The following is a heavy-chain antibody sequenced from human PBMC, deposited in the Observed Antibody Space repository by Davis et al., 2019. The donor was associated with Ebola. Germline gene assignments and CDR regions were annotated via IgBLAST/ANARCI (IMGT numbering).Heavy chain of an antibody. CDR1: GFTVSSNY. D-gene: IGHD3-10*01. J-gene: IGHJ6*02. CDR3: ANQELLHYGMDV. V-gene: IGHV3-53*01. Sequence: GGSLRLSCAASGFTVSSNYMSWVRQAPGKGLEWVSVIYSGGSTYYADSVKGRFTISRDNSKNTLYLQMNSLRAEDTAVYYCANQELLHYGMDVWGQGTTVTVSS. CDR2: IYSGGST.